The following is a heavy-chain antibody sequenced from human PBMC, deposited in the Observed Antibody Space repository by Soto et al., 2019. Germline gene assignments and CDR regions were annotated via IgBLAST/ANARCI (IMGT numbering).Heavy chain of an antibody. CDR2: IYYSGTT. CDR1: GGSISGYY. D-gene: IGHD3-9*01. J-gene: IGHJ6*02. CDR3: ARQTMPLRYFDWLLTYYYYYGMDV. Sequence: SETLSLTCTVSGGSISGYYWSWIRQPPGKGLEWIGYIYYSGTTNYNPSLKSRVTISVDTSKNQFSLKLSSVTAADTAVYYCARQTMPLRYFDWLLTYYYYYGMDVWGQGTTVTVSS. V-gene: IGHV4-59*08.